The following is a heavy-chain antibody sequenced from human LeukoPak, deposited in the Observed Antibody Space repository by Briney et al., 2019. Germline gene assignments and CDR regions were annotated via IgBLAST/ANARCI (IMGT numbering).Heavy chain of an antibody. CDR3: ARLGYGSGSYSNRLDY. V-gene: IGHV1-69*05. CDR1: GGTFSSYA. D-gene: IGHD3-10*01. J-gene: IGHJ4*02. Sequence: SVKVSCKASGGTFSSYAISWVRQAPGQGLEWMGGIIPILGTANYAQKFQGRVTITTDESTSTAYMELSNLRSEDTAVYYCARLGYGSGSYSNRLDYWGQGTLVTVSS. CDR2: IIPILGTA.